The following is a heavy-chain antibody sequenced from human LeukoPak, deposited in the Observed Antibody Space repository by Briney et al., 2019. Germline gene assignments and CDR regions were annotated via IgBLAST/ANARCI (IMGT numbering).Heavy chain of an antibody. Sequence: ASVKVSCKASGYTFTGYYMHWVRQAPGRGLEWMGWINPNSGGTNYAQKFQGWVTMTRDTSISTAYMELSRLRSDDTAVYYCARDPYGSGEDPSGMDVWGKGTTVTVSS. CDR3: ARDPYGSGEDPSGMDV. CDR2: INPNSGGT. D-gene: IGHD3-10*01. J-gene: IGHJ6*04. V-gene: IGHV1-2*04. CDR1: GYTFTGYY.